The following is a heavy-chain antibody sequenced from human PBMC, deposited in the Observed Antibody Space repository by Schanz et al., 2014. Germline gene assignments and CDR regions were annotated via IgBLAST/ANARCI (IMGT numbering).Heavy chain of an antibody. Sequence: QVQLVQSGAEVKKPGSSVKVSCKASGYTFTSYYMHWVRQAPGQGLEWMGIINPSGGSTSYAQKFQGRVTMTEDTSTGTAYMELRSLTSEDTAVYFCARGPSTGAFDIWGQGTMVTVSS. CDR2: INPSGGST. V-gene: IGHV1-46*03. J-gene: IGHJ3*02. CDR1: GYTFTSYY. CDR3: ARGPSTGAFDI.